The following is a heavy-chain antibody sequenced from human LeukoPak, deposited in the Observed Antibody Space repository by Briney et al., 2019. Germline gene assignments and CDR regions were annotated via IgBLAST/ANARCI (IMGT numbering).Heavy chain of an antibody. CDR3: ARAGGDGFWSGYYGMDV. V-gene: IGHV4-4*02. CDR2: IYHSGST. D-gene: IGHD3-3*01. CDR1: GGSISSSNW. Sequence: SETLSLTCAVSGGSISSSNWWSWVRQPPGKGLEWIGEIYHSGSTNYNPSLKSRVTISVDKSKNQFSLKLSSVTAAGTAVYYCARAGGDGFWSGYYGMDVWGKGTTVTVSS. J-gene: IGHJ6*04.